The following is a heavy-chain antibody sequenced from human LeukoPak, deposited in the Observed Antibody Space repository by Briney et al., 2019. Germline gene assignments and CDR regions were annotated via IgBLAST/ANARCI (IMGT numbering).Heavy chain of an antibody. Sequence: SETLSLTCAVSGYSISSGYYWGWIRQPPGKGLEWIGSFYHSGSTYYNPSLRSRVTISVDTSKNQFSLKLSSVTAADTAVYYCARVSAVAVTAFDSWGQGTLVAVSS. D-gene: IGHD6-19*01. CDR3: ARVSAVAVTAFDS. CDR1: GYSISSGYY. CDR2: FYHSGST. J-gene: IGHJ4*02. V-gene: IGHV4-38-2*01.